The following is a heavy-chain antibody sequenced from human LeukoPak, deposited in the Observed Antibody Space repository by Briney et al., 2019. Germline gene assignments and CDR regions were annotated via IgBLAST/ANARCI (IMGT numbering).Heavy chain of an antibody. CDR1: GGSIRSANFF. Sequence: SETLSLTCIVSGGSIRSANFFWGWFRQPPGKGPEWIGTIDYTGRTFYSPSVASRVTVSLDTSKNQFSLRLTSMTAADTAVYYCARQPEIEYSYGFGDYWGQGRLATVTS. J-gene: IGHJ4*02. CDR2: IDYTGRT. D-gene: IGHD5-18*01. V-gene: IGHV4-39*01. CDR3: ARQPEIEYSYGFGDY.